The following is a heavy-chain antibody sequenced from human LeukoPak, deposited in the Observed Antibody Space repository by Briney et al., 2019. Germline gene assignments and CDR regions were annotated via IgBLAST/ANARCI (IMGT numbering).Heavy chain of an antibody. V-gene: IGHV4-4*07. J-gene: IGHJ3*02. CDR1: GGSISSYY. D-gene: IGHD5-24*01. Sequence: SETLSLTCTVSGGSISSYYWSWIRQPAGRGLEWIGRIDASGSTNFNPSLKSRVTMSMDSSKNEFSLKLSSVTAADTALYYCARKDGDIWGQGTRVTVSS. CDR2: IDASGST. CDR3: ARKDGDI.